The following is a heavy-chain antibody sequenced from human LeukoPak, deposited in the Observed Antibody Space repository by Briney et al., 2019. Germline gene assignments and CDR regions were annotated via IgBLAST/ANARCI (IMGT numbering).Heavy chain of an antibody. Sequence: PGGSLRLSCAASGFTFSSYSMNWVRQAPGKGLEWVSYISSSSSTIYYADSVKGRFTISRDNAKNSLYLQMNSLRAEDTAVYYCAKDVCSDWPSAGFDYWGQGTLVTVSS. CDR3: AKDVCSDWPSAGFDY. CDR1: GFTFSSYS. V-gene: IGHV3-48*01. J-gene: IGHJ4*02. D-gene: IGHD6-19*01. CDR2: ISSSSSTI.